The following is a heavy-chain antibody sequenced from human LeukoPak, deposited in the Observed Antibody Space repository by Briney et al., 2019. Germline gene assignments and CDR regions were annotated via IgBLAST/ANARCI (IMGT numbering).Heavy chain of an antibody. J-gene: IGHJ1*01. Sequence: GSLRLSSVASGFTFSSYWMSWVRQAPGKGLEWVANIKQDGTEKHYVDSVKGRFTISRDNAKNSLHLQMNSLRDEDTAVYYCARDRYFQYWGQGNLVIVSS. V-gene: IGHV3-7*01. CDR1: GFTFSSYW. CDR3: ARDRYFQY. D-gene: IGHD2-2*01. CDR2: IKQDGTEK.